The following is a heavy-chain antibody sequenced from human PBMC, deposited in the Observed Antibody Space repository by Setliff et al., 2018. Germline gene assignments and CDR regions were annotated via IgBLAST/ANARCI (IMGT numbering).Heavy chain of an antibody. CDR2: ITHSGST. J-gene: IGHJ4*02. CDR1: GGSLSNYY. CDR3: ARDPGLRSGTWELDY. D-gene: IGHD1-26*01. Sequence: SETLSLTCTVSGGSLSNYYWSWVRQPPGKGLEWIWVITHSGSTNYNPSPKSRVTIAVDTSRNQFSLNLTSVTAADTALSFCARDPGLRSGTWELDYGGQGTLVTGSP. V-gene: IGHV4-34*01.